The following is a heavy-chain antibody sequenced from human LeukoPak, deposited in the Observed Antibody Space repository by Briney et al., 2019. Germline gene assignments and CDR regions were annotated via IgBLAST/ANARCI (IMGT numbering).Heavy chain of an antibody. Sequence: ASVKVSCKASGYTFTSYDINWVRQATGQGLEWMGWMNPNSGNTGYAQTFQGRVTMTRNTSISTAYMELSSLRSEDTAVYYCTRGGSSSFDYYYYMDVWGKGTTVTVSS. D-gene: IGHD6-6*01. J-gene: IGHJ6*03. CDR1: GYTFTSYD. V-gene: IGHV1-8*01. CDR3: TRGGSSSFDYYYYMDV. CDR2: MNPNSGNT.